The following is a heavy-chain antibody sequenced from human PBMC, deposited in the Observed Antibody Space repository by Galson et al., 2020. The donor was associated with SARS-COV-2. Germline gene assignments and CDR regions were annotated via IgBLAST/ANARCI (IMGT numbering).Heavy chain of an antibody. V-gene: IGHV4-59*01. CDR1: GGSISSYY. Sequence: ASATLSLTCTVSGGSISSYYWSWIRQPPGKGLEWIGYIYYSGRTKYNPSLKGRVIVSLDTSNNQFSLKLSSVTAADTAVYYCARTIAAAQDSWGQGTLVTVSS. D-gene: IGHD6-25*01. J-gene: IGHJ4*02. CDR3: ARTIAAAQDS. CDR2: IYYSGRT.